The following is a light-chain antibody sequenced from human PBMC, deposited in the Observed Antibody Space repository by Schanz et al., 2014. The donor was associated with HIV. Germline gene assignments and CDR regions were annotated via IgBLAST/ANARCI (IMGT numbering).Light chain of an antibody. V-gene: IGLV2-8*01. CDR3: QSYDSSLSGVV. CDR2: EVI. J-gene: IGLJ2*01. Sequence: QSALTQPPSASGSPGQSVTISCTGTSSDVGGYNHVSWYQQHPGKAPKLMIYEVIKRPSGVSNRFSGSKSGTSASLAITGLQAEDEADYYCQSYDSSLSGVVFGGGTKLTVL. CDR1: SSDVGGYNH.